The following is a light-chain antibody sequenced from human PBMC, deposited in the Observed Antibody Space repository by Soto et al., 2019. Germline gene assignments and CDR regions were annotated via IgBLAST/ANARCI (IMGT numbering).Light chain of an antibody. V-gene: IGLV2-14*01. Sequence: SVLTQPASVSGSPGQSITISCTGTSSDVGGYNYVSWYQQHPGKAPKLMIYDVSNRPPGVSNRFSGSKSGNTASLTISGLQAEDEADYYCSSYTSSSTPYVFGTGTKVTVL. J-gene: IGLJ1*01. CDR2: DVS. CDR1: SSDVGGYNY. CDR3: SSYTSSSTPYV.